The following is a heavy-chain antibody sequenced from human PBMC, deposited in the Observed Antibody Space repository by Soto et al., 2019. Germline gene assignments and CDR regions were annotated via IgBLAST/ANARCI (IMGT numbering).Heavy chain of an antibody. CDR2: INHSGST. CDR1: GGSFSGYY. D-gene: IGHD5-18*01. V-gene: IGHV4-34*01. Sequence: SETLSLTCAVYGGSFSGYYWSWIRQPPGKGLEWIGEINHSGSTNYNPSLKSRVTISVDTSKNQLSLKLSSVTAADTAVYYCARDTAPWRSKKGPHDAFDIWGQGTMVTVSS. CDR3: ARDTAPWRSKKGPHDAFDI. J-gene: IGHJ3*02.